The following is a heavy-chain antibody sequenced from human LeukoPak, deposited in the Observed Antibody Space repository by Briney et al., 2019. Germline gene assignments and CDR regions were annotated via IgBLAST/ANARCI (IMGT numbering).Heavy chain of an antibody. CDR1: GGSISSDY. Sequence: SETLSLTCTVSGGSISSDYWSWIRQPPGKGLECIGYISSSGSTNYNPSLESRVTISKDMSKNQFSLKLSSVTAADTAVYFCARLIYNTYTNNWRFDYWGQGTLVTISS. V-gene: IGHV4-4*08. CDR2: ISSSGST. J-gene: IGHJ4*02. D-gene: IGHD1-1*01. CDR3: ARLIYNTYTNNWRFDY.